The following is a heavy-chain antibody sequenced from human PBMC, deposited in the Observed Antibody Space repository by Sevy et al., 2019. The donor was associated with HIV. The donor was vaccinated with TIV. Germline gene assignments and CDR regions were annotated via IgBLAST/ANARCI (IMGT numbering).Heavy chain of an antibody. Sequence: GGSLRLSCAASGFTLSNYWMSWVRQAPGKGLEWVANIKQDGSDKYYVDSVKGRFTISRDNAKNSLYLQMNSLKAEDTAVYYCARDLYSGSYYENYWGQGTLVTVSS. CDR1: GFTLSNYW. J-gene: IGHJ4*02. CDR3: ARDLYSGSYYENY. V-gene: IGHV3-7*01. CDR2: IKQDGSDK. D-gene: IGHD1-26*01.